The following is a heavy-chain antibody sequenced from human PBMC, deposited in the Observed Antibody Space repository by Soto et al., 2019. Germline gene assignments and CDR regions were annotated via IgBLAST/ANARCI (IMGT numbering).Heavy chain of an antibody. CDR3: ARDKICYAVSTMDV. J-gene: IGHJ6*02. V-gene: IGHV3-30-3*01. Sequence: QVQLVESGGGVVQPGRSLRLSCAASGFTFSRYTMHWVRQAPGKGLEWVAVMSYDGSNEYCADSVKGRFTISRDNSKNTMYLQMNSLRAEDTALYYCARDKICYAVSTMDVWGQGTTVTVSS. CDR2: MSYDGSNE. D-gene: IGHD2-15*01. CDR1: GFTFSRYT.